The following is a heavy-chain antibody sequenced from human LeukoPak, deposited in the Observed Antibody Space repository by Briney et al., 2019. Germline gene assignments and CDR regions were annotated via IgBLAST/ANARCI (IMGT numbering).Heavy chain of an antibody. Sequence: GGSLRLSCAASGFTFSSYSMNWVRQAPGKRLEWVSSISSSGSYIYYADSVKGRFTISRDNAKNSLYLQMNSLRAEDTAVYYCARDLLGTVTTFHAFDIWGQGTMVTVSS. D-gene: IGHD4-17*01. J-gene: IGHJ3*02. CDR1: GFTFSSYS. CDR3: ARDLLGTVTTFHAFDI. V-gene: IGHV3-21*01. CDR2: ISSSGSYI.